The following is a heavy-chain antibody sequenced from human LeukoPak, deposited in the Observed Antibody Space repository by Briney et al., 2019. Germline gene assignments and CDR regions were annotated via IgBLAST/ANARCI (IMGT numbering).Heavy chain of an antibody. CDR3: ARSDRDLWYFDL. CDR1: GGSISTYY. J-gene: IGHJ2*01. Sequence: SDTLSLTCTVSGGSISTYYWSWIRQPPGKGPEWIGYVYYSGTTNYKYKSSLKSRLTISVDTSKNQFSLRLSSVTAADTAVYYCARSDRDLWYFDLWGRGTLVTVFS. CDR2: VYYSGTT. V-gene: IGHV4-59*07.